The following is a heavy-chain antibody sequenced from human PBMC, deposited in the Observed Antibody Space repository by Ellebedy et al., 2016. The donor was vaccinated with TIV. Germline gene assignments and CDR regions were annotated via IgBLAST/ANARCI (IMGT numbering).Heavy chain of an antibody. Sequence: MPSETLSLTCTVSGGSISSYYWSWIRQPAGQGLEWIGRVYSSGSNNYNPTLKSRVTISVDTSKNQFCLKLSSVTAAATAVYYFARLEGYNYYDGMDVWGQGTTVTVSS. CDR1: GGSISSYY. J-gene: IGHJ6*02. CDR3: ARLEGYNYYDGMDV. D-gene: IGHD5-24*01. CDR2: VYSSGSN. V-gene: IGHV4-4*07.